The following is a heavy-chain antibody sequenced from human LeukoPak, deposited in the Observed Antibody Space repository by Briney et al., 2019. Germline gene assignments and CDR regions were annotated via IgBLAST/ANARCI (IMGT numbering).Heavy chain of an antibody. J-gene: IGHJ5*02. D-gene: IGHD6-13*01. CDR2: ISGTGGRT. Sequence: PGGSLRLSCAASGLTFSSYAMSWVRQAPGKGLEWVSAISGTGGRTYYADSVKGRFTISRDNSKNTLYLQMNSLRAEDAAVYYCGKEPASRGWFDPWGQGTLVAVSS. CDR3: GKEPASRGWFDP. V-gene: IGHV3-23*01. CDR1: GLTFSSYA.